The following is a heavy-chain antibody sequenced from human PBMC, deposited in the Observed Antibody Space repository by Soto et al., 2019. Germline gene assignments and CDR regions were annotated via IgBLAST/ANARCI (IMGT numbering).Heavy chain of an antibody. Sequence: SETLSLTCTVSGGSVSSRSYFWGWIRQPPGKGLEWIGTIYYNGSTYYNPSLKSRLTLSVDTSKNQFSLKLTSVTASDTVVYYCARQRVVPATPTNWFDPWGQGTLVTVSS. CDR1: GGSVSSRSYF. D-gene: IGHD2-15*01. V-gene: IGHV4-39*01. CDR3: ARQRVVPATPTNWFDP. J-gene: IGHJ5*02. CDR2: IYYNGST.